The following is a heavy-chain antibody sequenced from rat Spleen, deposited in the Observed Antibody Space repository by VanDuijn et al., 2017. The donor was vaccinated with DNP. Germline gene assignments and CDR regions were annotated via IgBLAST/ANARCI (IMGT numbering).Heavy chain of an antibody. J-gene: IGHJ2*01. CDR3: ARSNGGYKG. Sequence: QVQLRESGPGLVQPSETLSLTCTVAGFSLTTYNVHWVRQPPGKGLEWMGVIWKNGATRYNSGLKSRLRISRDTSKSQVFLKMNSLQTEDTAMYVCARSNGGYKGWGQGVMVTVSS. CDR2: IWKNGAT. V-gene: IGHV2-41*01. CDR1: GFSLTTYN. D-gene: IGHD1-11*01.